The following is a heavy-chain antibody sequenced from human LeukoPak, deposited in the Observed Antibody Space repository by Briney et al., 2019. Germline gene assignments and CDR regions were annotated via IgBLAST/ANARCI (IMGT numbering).Heavy chain of an antibody. D-gene: IGHD6-13*01. J-gene: IGHJ4*02. V-gene: IGHV3-30-3*01. Sequence: PGGSLRLSCTASGFIFSSYPMHWVRQAPGKGLEWVTIMSHDGSNKYYADSVKGRFTISRDNSKNTLYLQMNSLRAEDTAVYYCARDPGIAAVGPFDYWGQGTLVTVSS. CDR1: GFIFSSYP. CDR3: ARDPGIAAVGPFDY. CDR2: MSHDGSNK.